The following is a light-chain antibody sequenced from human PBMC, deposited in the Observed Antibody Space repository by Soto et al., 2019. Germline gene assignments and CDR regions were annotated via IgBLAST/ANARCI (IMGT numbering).Light chain of an antibody. CDR3: QQYDSYRA. CDR1: QTISSW. Sequence: DIQMTQSPSTLSGSVGDRATINCRASQTISSWLAWYQQKPGKAPRLLIYKASTLESGVPSRFSGSGCGTEFTLTISCLHPDDFATYFCQQYDSYRAFGQGTKVDIK. J-gene: IGKJ1*01. V-gene: IGKV1-5*03. CDR2: KAS.